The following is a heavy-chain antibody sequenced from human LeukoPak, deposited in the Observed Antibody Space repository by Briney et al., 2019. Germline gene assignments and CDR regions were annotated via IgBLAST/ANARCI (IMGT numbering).Heavy chain of an antibody. V-gene: IGHV3-23*01. CDR1: GFTFSNYA. J-gene: IGHJ6*03. CDR3: AKLGGPYNWDYTGLNYMDV. CDR2: ISGSAVNT. Sequence: QPAGSLRLSCAASGFTFSNYAMTWVRQAPGKGLEWVSGISGSAVNTYYADSVKGRFTISRDNSKSTLYLQMNSLRAEDTAVYYCAKLGGPYNWDYTGLNYMDVWGKGTTFTVSS. D-gene: IGHD1-7*01.